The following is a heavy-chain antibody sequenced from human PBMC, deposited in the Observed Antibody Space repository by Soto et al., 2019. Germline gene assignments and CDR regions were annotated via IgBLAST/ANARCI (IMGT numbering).Heavy chain of an antibody. CDR1: GGSISSDYYC. V-gene: IGHV4-30-4*01. CDR2: IYNSVNT. Sequence: QVQLQESGPGLVKPSQTLSLTCTVSGGSISSDYYCWSWIRQSPEKGLEWIAHIYNSVNTYSNPSFRIRVTISVDTSMNRFSLKLTPVTAADTAVYYCARGPSGDKVDNWGQGTLVTVSS. D-gene: IGHD7-27*01. CDR3: ARGPSGDKVDN. J-gene: IGHJ4*02.